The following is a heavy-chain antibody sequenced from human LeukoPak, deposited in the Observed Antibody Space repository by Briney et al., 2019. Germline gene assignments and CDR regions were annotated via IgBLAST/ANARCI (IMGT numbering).Heavy chain of an antibody. V-gene: IGHV1-8*01. CDR1: GYTFTSYD. D-gene: IGHD3-22*01. CDR3: AREQLNYDSSGYYVSSY. CDR2: MNPNSGNT. Sequence: ASVRVSCKASGYTFTSYDINWVRQATGQGLEWMGWMNPNSGNTGYAQKLQGRVTMTTDTSTSTAYMELRSLRSDDTAVYYCAREQLNYDSSGYYVSSYWGQGTLVTVSS. J-gene: IGHJ4*02.